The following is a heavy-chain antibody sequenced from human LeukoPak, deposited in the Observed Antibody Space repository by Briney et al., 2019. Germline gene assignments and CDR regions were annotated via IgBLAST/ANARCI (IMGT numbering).Heavy chain of an antibody. V-gene: IGHV4-34*01. CDR3: ARADKIRPAAIGWFDP. CDR1: GGSFSGYY. CDR2: INESGST. Sequence: TSETLSLTCGVSGGSFSGYYWSWIRQSPGKGLEWIGEINESGSTDYNPSLMSRVTISLDTSKNQFSLKLSSVTAADTAVYYCARADKIRPAAIGWFDPWGQGTLVTVSS. D-gene: IGHD2-2*01. J-gene: IGHJ5*02.